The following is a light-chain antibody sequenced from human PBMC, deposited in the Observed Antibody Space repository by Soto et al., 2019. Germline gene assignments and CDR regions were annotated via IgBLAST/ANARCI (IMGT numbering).Light chain of an antibody. V-gene: IGKV1-5*03. CDR1: QSINNW. J-gene: IGKJ1*01. CDR2: KAS. CDR3: QQYESFPRT. Sequence: DIQMTQSPSTLSASVGDRVTITCRASQSINNWLSWYQQKPGKAPKLFIFKASTLEIGVPSRFSGSGSGTEFTLSIISLQPDDFATYFCQQYESFPRTFGQGTKVEIK.